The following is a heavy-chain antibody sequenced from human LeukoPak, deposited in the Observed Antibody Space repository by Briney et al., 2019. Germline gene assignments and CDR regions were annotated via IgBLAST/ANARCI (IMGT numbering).Heavy chain of an antibody. CDR3: ARELGYCSSSSCYTSLDAFDI. D-gene: IGHD2-2*02. CDR1: GFNFRNYW. CDR2: INQDGSEK. J-gene: IGHJ3*02. V-gene: IGHV3-7*01. Sequence: GGSLRLSCAASGFNFRNYWMTWVRQAPGKGLEWVADINQDGSEKYYVDSVKGRFTISRDNAENLLYLQMNSLRAEDTAVYYCARELGYCSSSSCYTSLDAFDIWGQGTTVTVSS.